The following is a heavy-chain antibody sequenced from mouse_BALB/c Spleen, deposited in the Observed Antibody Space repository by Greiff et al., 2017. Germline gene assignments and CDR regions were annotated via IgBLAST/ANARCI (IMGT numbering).Heavy chain of an antibody. V-gene: IGHV14-4*02. Sequence: VQLQQSGAELVRPGASVKLSCTASGFNIKDYYMHWVKQRPEQGLEWIGWIDPENGDTEYAPKFQGKATMTADTSSNTAYLQLSSLTSEDTAFYDCNAPSDNYDSGLDYGGQGTTLTVSA. CDR1: GFNIKDYY. D-gene: IGHD1-1*01. CDR3: NAPSDNYDSGLDY. CDR2: IDPENGDT. J-gene: IGHJ2*01.